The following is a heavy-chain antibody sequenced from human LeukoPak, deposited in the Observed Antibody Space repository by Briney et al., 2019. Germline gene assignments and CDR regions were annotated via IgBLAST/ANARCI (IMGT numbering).Heavy chain of an antibody. CDR1: GYTFTSYY. Sequence: ASVKVSCKASGYTFTSYYMHWVRQAPGQGLEWMGIINPSGGSTSYADSVKGRFTISRDNAKNTLYLQMTSLRAEDTAIYYCVREMGGYPFDHWGQGTLVTVSS. CDR2: INPSGGST. J-gene: IGHJ4*02. CDR3: VREMGGYPFDH. V-gene: IGHV1-46*04. D-gene: IGHD5-12*01.